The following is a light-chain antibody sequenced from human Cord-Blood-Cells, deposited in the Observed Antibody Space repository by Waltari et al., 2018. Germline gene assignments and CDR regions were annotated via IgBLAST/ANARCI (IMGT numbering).Light chain of an antibody. V-gene: IGKV1-27*01. CDR2: AAS. Sequence: DIQMTQSPSSLSASVGDRVTITCRASQGISNYLAWYQQKPGKVPKLLIYAASTLQSGVPSLFSGSGSVTDFTLTISSLQPEDVATYYSQKYNSAPFTFGPGTKVDIK. J-gene: IGKJ3*01. CDR3: QKYNSAPFT. CDR1: QGISNY.